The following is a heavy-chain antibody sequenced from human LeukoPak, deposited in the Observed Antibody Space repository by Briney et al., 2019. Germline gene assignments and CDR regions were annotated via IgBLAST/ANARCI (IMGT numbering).Heavy chain of an antibody. J-gene: IGHJ4*02. Sequence: SETLSLTCAVYGGSFSGYYWSWIRQPPGKGLEWIGEINHSGSTNYNPSLKSRVTISVDTSKNQFSLKLSSVTAADTAVCYCARGGSGYYSGLDDWGQGTLVTVSS. CDR2: INHSGST. D-gene: IGHD3-22*01. V-gene: IGHV4-34*01. CDR3: ARGGSGYYSGLDD. CDR1: GGSFSGYY.